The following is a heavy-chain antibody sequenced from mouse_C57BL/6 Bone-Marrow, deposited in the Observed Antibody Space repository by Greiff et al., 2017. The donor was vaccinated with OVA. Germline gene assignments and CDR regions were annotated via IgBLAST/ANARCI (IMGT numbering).Heavy chain of an antibody. CDR1: GYTFTSYW. J-gene: IGHJ4*01. CDR3: AREESTLFYYAMDY. Sequence: QVQLQQPGAELVKPGASVKLSCKASGYTFTSYWMHWVKQRPGQGLEWIGMIHPNSGSTNYNEKFKSKATLTVDKSSSTAYMQLSSLTSEDSAVYYCAREESTLFYYAMDYWGQGTSVTVSS. CDR2: IHPNSGST. D-gene: IGHD5-1*01. V-gene: IGHV1-64*01.